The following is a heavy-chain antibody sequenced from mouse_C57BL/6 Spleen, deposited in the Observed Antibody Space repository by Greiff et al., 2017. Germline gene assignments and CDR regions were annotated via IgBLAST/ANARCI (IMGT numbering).Heavy chain of an antibody. V-gene: IGHV1-42*01. CDR1: GYSFTGYY. Sequence: EVQLQQSGPELVKPGASVKISCKASGYSFTGYYMNWVKQSPEKSLEWIGEINPSTGGTTYNQKFKAKATLTVDKSSSTAYMQLKSLTSEDSAVYYCAREGNSSIDYWGQGTTLTVSS. J-gene: IGHJ2*01. D-gene: IGHD2-12*01. CDR2: INPSTGGT. CDR3: AREGNSSIDY.